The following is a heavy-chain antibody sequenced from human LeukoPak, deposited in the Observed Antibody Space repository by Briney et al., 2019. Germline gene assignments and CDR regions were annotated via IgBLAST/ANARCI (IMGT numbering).Heavy chain of an antibody. CDR2: IYYSGST. V-gene: IGHV4-59*02. CDR1: GGSVSSYY. J-gene: IGHJ4*02. Sequence: SETLSLTCTVSGGSVSSYYWSWIRQPPGKGLEWIAYIYYSGSTNYNPSLKSRVTISVDTSKNQFSLKLSSVTAADTAVYYCARGYSSSWGYWGQGTLVTVSS. CDR3: ARGYSSSWGY. D-gene: IGHD6-13*01.